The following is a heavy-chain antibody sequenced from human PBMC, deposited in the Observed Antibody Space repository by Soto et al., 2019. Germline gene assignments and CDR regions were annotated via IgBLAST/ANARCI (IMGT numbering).Heavy chain of an antibody. CDR2: VSPMFGTT. J-gene: IGHJ3*02. V-gene: IGHV1-69*01. CDR1: GGTFSSYA. CDR3: ARVGIEGELLGAFGI. D-gene: IGHD1-26*01. Sequence: QVQLVQSGAEVKKPGSSVKVSCKASGGTFSSYAISWVRQAPGQGLEWMGGVSPMFGTTNYAREFQGRVTITAGESTSTAYMELSSLRSEDTAVYYCARVGIEGELLGAFGIWGQGTMVTVSS.